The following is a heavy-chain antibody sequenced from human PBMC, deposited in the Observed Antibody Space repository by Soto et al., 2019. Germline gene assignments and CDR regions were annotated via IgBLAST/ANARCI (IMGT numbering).Heavy chain of an antibody. Sequence: QITLKESGPTLVKPTQTLTLTCTFSGFSLSTSGVGVGWIRQPPGKALEWLALIYWNDDKRYSPSLKSMLTITKDTSKNQVVLTMTDMDPVDTATYYCAQRRGVVPAGVLYFDYWGHGTLVTVSA. CDR2: IYWNDDK. CDR3: AQRRGVVPAGVLYFDY. D-gene: IGHD2-2*01. J-gene: IGHJ4*01. V-gene: IGHV2-5*01. CDR1: GFSLSTSGVG.